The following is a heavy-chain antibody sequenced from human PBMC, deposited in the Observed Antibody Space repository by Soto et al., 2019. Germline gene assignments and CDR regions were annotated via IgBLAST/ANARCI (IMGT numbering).Heavy chain of an antibody. CDR3: AREGLRAVMSYYGMDV. D-gene: IGHD3-10*01. CDR2: IKQDGSEK. J-gene: IGHJ6*02. CDR1: GFTFSDYW. V-gene: IGHV3-7*04. Sequence: EVQLVESGGGLVQPGGSLRLSCAASGFTFSDYWMSWVRQAPGKGLEWVANIKQDGSEKYYVDSVKGRFTISRDNAKNSLYLQMNSLRAEDTAVYDCAREGLRAVMSYYGMDVWGQGTTVTVSS.